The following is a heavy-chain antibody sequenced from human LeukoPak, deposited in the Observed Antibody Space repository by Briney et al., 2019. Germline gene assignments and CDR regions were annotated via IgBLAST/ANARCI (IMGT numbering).Heavy chain of an antibody. J-gene: IGHJ4*02. Sequence: PGGSLRLSCAASGFTFSSYAMLWVRQAPGKGLEYVSAISSNGGTTSYANSVKGRFTISRDNSKNTLYLQMGSLRAEDMAVYYCARGVPPPDYWGQGTLVTVSS. CDR3: ARGVPPPDY. V-gene: IGHV3-64*01. CDR2: ISSNGGTT. D-gene: IGHD3-3*01. CDR1: GFTFSSYA.